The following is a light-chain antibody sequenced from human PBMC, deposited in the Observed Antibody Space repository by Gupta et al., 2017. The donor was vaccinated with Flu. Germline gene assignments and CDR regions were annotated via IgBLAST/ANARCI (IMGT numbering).Light chain of an antibody. CDR1: QSISSY. V-gene: IGKV1-39*01. J-gene: IGKJ2*01. Sequence: PSSLSASVGDRVTITCRASQSISSYLNWYQQKPGKAPELLMYAASSLQSGVPSRFSDSGSGTDFTLTIISLQPEDFATYYCQQSYSSPYTFGQGTKLEIK. CDR3: QQSYSSPYT. CDR2: AAS.